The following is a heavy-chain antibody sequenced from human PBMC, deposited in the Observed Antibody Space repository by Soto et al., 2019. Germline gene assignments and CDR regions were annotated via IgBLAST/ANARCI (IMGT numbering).Heavy chain of an antibody. CDR3: VAELYSGGGCCSFDF. Sequence: ASVKVSCKTSGFTFTNSAVQWVRQARGQRLEWIGWIIVASGRTNYAREVQERVTISRDTSTSTAYMEVSGLRSEDTAVYYCVAELYSGGGCCSFDFWGQGTMVTVSS. CDR1: GFTFTNSA. V-gene: IGHV1-58*01. CDR2: IIVASGRT. J-gene: IGHJ3*01. D-gene: IGHD2-21*02.